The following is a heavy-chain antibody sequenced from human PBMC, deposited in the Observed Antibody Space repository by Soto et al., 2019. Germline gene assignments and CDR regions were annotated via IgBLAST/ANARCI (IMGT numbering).Heavy chain of an antibody. V-gene: IGHV1-46*01. D-gene: IGHD2-21*01. Sequence: QDQLVQSEAEVKKPGASVKVSCEASGYIFTNYWISWVRLAPGQGLEWMGIIDPSRGSTTYAPKFQGRITMTRDTAAYTAYMELSSLRSEDTAVYYCAVCGGNMPPYPYTGLDVWGQGTTVIVSS. CDR2: IDPSRGST. CDR1: GYIFTNYW. J-gene: IGHJ6*02. CDR3: AVCGGNMPPYPYTGLDV.